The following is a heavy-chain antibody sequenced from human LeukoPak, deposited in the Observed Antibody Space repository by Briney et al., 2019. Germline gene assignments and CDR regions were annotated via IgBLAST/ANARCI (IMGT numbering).Heavy chain of an antibody. J-gene: IGHJ5*02. CDR2: IYYSGST. CDR1: GGSISSGGYY. CDR3: ARSDYDILTGDNWFDP. V-gene: IGHV4-31*03. D-gene: IGHD3-9*01. Sequence: SETLSLTCTVSGGSISSGGYYWSWIRQRPGKGLEWIGYIYYSGSTYYNPSLKSRVTISVDTSKNQFSLKLTSVTAADTAVYYCARSDYDILTGDNWFDPWGQGTLVTVSS.